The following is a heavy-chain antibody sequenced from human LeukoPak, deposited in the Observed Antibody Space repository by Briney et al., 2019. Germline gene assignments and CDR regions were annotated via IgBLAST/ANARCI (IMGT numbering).Heavy chain of an antibody. CDR2: IKHDESEK. Sequence: GGSLRLSCAASGFSFNRDWMDWVRQAPGKGLEWVANIKHDESEKNYLDSVKGRFTISRDNAQNSLYLQMNGLRVEDTAVHYCTRRLDDWGQGTLVTVSS. J-gene: IGHJ4*02. V-gene: IGHV3-7*01. D-gene: IGHD3-16*01. CDR1: GFSFNRDW. CDR3: TRRLDD.